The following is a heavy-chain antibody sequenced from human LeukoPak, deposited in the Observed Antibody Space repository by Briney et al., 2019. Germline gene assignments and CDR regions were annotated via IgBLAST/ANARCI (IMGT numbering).Heavy chain of an antibody. V-gene: IGHV3-20*04. J-gene: IGHJ6*03. CDR1: GFSFDDYG. D-gene: IGHD3-10*01. CDR2: INFNSAST. Sequence: GGSLRLSCVGSGFSFDDYGMNWVRQAPGKGLEWVSGINFNSASTVYAESVRGRFTISRDNAKNSLYLQMTSLRVEDTALYYCARDVGFTGQNYHYHMNVWGEGTTVIVSS. CDR3: ARDVGFTGQNYHYHMNV.